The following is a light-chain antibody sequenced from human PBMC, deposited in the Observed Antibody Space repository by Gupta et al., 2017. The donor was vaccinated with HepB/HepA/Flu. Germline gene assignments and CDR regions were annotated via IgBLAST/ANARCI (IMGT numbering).Light chain of an antibody. Sequence: SYVLTQPPSVSVAPGKTARITCGGNNIGSKSVHWYQQKPGQAPVLGVYDDSDRPSGIPERFSASTSGNKANPITSRVEAGDEADYYCPVWASSSDHEVFGGGTKLNVL. CDR2: DDS. V-gene: IGLV3-21*03. CDR1: NIGSKS. J-gene: IGLJ2*01. CDR3: PVWASSSDHEV.